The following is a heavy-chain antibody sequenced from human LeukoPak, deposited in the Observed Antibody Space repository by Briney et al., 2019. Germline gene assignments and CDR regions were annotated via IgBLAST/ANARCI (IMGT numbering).Heavy chain of an antibody. CDR2: ISSSSSYI. V-gene: IGHV3-21*04. CDR3: AREGEEVLDYYYYYGMDV. CDR1: GFTFSSYS. Sequence: PGGSLRLSCAASGFTFSSYSMNWVRQAPGKGLEWVSSISSSSSYIYYADSVKGRFTISRDNAKNSLYLQMNSLRAEDTAVYYCAREGEEVLDYYYYYGMDVWGQGTTVTVSS. J-gene: IGHJ6*02. D-gene: IGHD3-3*01.